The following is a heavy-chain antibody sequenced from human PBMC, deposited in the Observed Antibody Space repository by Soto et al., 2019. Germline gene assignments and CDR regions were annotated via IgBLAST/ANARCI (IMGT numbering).Heavy chain of an antibody. CDR3: ARIAAESDFAMDV. J-gene: IGHJ6*04. Sequence: VQLVQSGAEVKKPGASVKVSCKASGYSFTTYIITWVRQAPGQGLEWMGWIAAYNGNTNYAQKVQGRVTMTIDTSTSTAYMDLRSLRSDDTAIYFCARIAAESDFAMDVWGKGTTVTVSS. D-gene: IGHD6-25*01. CDR2: IAAYNGNT. V-gene: IGHV1-18*01. CDR1: GYSFTTYI.